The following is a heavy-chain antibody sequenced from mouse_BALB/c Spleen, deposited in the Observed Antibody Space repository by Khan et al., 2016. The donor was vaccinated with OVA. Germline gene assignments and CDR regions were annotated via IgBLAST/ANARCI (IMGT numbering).Heavy chain of an antibody. CDR2: IAPANGNT. CDR1: GFNIKDTY. CDR3: ARPSYDPRDFEV. J-gene: IGHJ1*01. D-gene: IGHD2-3*01. V-gene: IGHV14-3*02. Sequence: EVQLVESGAELVKPGASVKLSCTASGFNIKDTYLHWVKQRPEQGLEWIGRIAPANGNTQYDPKFQGKAAITSDTSSNTSYLQLNSLTSEDTAVYYYARPSYDPRDFEVWGAGTTVTVSS.